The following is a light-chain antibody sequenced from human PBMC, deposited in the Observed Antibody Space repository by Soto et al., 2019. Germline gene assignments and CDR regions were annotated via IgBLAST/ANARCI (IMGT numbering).Light chain of an antibody. CDR3: ASYTTARIRV. CDR2: DVS. CDR1: SSDIDAYNS. Sequence: QSVLTQPASVSASPGQSITISCTGTSSDIDAYNSVSWYQQYPGKAPQLMIYDVSYRPSGISSRFSGSKSGNTASLTISGLQPDDDADYYCASYTTARIRVFGGGTKLTVL. V-gene: IGLV2-14*01. J-gene: IGLJ2*01.